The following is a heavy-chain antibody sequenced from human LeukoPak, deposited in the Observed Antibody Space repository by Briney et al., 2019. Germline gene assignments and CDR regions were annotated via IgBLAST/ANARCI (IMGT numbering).Heavy chain of an antibody. D-gene: IGHD3-22*01. Sequence: ASVKVSCKASGYTFTGYYMHWVRQAPGQGLEWMGRINPNSGGTNYAQKSQGRVTMTRDTSISTAYMELSRLRSDDTAVYYCARWPLTSGYYYYYYYYMDVWGKGTTVTVSS. V-gene: IGHV1-2*06. J-gene: IGHJ6*03. CDR2: INPNSGGT. CDR1: GYTFTGYY. CDR3: ARWPLTSGYYYYYYYYMDV.